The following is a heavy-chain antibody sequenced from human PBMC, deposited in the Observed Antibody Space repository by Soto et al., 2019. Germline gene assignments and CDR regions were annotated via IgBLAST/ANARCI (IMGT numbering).Heavy chain of an antibody. V-gene: IGHV1-3*01. D-gene: IGHD6-13*01. J-gene: IGHJ4*02. CDR1: GYTFTSYA. CDR3: ARDPAAAAYYFDS. CDR2: INAGNGNT. Sequence: ASVKVSCKASGYTFTSYAMHWVRQAPGQRLEWMGWINAGNGNTKYSQKFQGRVTITRDTSASTAYMELSSLRSDDTAVYYCARDPAAAAYYFDSWGQGTLVTVSS.